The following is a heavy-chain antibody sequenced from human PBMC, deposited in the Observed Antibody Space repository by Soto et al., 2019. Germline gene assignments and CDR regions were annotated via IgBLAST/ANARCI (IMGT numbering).Heavy chain of an antibody. CDR3: ARDSVLRYFDWFLWLDP. V-gene: IGHV3-7*01. CDR2: IKQDGSEK. J-gene: IGHJ5*02. CDR1: GFTFSSYW. Sequence: GGSLRLSCAASGFTFSSYWMSWVRQAPGKGLEWVANIKQDGSEKYYVDSVKGRFTISRDNAKNSLYLQMNSLRAEDTAVYYCARDSVLRYFDWFLWLDPWGQGTLVTVSS. D-gene: IGHD3-9*01.